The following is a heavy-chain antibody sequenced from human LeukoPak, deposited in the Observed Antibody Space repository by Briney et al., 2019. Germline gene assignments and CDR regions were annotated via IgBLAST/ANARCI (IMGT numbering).Heavy chain of an antibody. CDR2: ISTSSYYI. J-gene: IGHJ4*02. V-gene: IGHV3-21*01. CDR3: VRESGSYDY. D-gene: IGHD1-26*01. Sequence: GGSLRLSCAASGFIFSTYSMNWVRQAPGKGLEWVSSISTSSYYIYYADSVKGRFTISRDNAKDSLYLQMNSLRAEDTAVYYCVRESGSYDYWGQGTLVTVSS. CDR1: GFIFSTYS.